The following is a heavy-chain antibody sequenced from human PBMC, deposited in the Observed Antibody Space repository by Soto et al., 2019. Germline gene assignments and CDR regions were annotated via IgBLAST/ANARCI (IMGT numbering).Heavy chain of an antibody. D-gene: IGHD6-19*01. Sequence: PSETLSLTCTVSGGSISSYYWSWIRQAPGKGLEWIGYIYYSGSTNYNPSLKSRVTISVDTSKNQFSLKLSSVTAADTAVYYCARGGSSGSAPLFDYWGQGTLVTVSS. CDR1: GGSISSYY. CDR3: ARGGSSGSAPLFDY. J-gene: IGHJ4*02. V-gene: IGHV4-59*01. CDR2: IYYSGST.